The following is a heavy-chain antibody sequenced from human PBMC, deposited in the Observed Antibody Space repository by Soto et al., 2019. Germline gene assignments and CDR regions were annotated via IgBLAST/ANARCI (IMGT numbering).Heavy chain of an antibody. V-gene: IGHV4-59*01. CDR3: ARESITAMVRGVIGAFDI. CDR2: IYYSGST. Sequence: SETLSLTCTVSGGSISSYYWSWIRQPPGKGLEWIGYIYYSGSTNYNPSLKSRVTISVDTSKNQFSLKLSYVTAADTAVYYCARESITAMVRGVIGAFDIWGQGTMVTVSS. D-gene: IGHD3-10*01. CDR1: GGSISSYY. J-gene: IGHJ3*02.